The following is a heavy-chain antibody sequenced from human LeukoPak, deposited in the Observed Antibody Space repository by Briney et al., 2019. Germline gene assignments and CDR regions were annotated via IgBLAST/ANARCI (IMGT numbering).Heavy chain of an antibody. D-gene: IGHD3-3*01. CDR1: GFTFSSYW. CDR2: IKQDGSEK. V-gene: IGHV3-7*01. J-gene: IGHJ4*02. Sequence: GGSLRLSCAASGFTFSSYWMHWVRQAPGKGLEWVANIKQDGSEKYYVDSVKGRFTISRDNAKNSLYLQMNSLRAEDTAVYYCAREFRFLEWLPAPGYDYWGQGTLVTVSS. CDR3: AREFRFLEWLPAPGYDY.